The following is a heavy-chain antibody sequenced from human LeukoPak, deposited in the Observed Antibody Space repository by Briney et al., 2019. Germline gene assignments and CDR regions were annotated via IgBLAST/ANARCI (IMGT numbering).Heavy chain of an antibody. V-gene: IGHV1-24*01. CDR1: GYTLTELS. CDR2: FDPEDGEA. CDR3: ATPWLAAAGPPDAFDI. D-gene: IGHD6-13*01. J-gene: IGHJ3*02. Sequence: ASVKVSCKVSGYTLTELSMHWVRQAPGKGLEWMGGFDPEDGEAIYAQKFQGRVTMTEDTSTDTAYMELSSLRSEDTAVYYCATPWLAAAGPPDAFDIWGQGTMVTVSS.